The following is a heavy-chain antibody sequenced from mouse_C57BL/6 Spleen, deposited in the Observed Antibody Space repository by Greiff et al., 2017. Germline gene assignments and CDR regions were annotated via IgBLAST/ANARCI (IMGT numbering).Heavy chain of an antibody. CDR2: INPSSGYT. J-gene: IGHJ3*01. D-gene: IGHD2-4*01. CDR1: GYTFTSYW. Sequence: QVHVKQSGAELAKPGASVKLSCKASGYTFTSYWMHWVHQRPGQGLEWIGYINPSSGYTKYTQKFKDKATLTADKSSNTAYMQLSSLTYEDSAVXYGARGGDYDRGAWFADWGQGTLVTVSA. V-gene: IGHV1-7*01. CDR3: ARGGDYDRGAWFAD.